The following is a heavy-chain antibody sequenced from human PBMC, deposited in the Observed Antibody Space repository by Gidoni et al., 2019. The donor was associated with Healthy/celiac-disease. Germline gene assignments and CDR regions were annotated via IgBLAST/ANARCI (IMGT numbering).Heavy chain of an antibody. D-gene: IGHD5-18*01. Sequence: QVQLLQSGAEVKKPGASVTGSCKVSGYTLTELSLPWMRQAPGKGLEWMGGFDPEDGKTIYAQKFQGRVTMTEDTSTDTAYMELSSLRSEDTAVYYCATLLRDTAMPLGYWGQGTLVTVSS. CDR2: FDPEDGKT. CDR3: ATLLRDTAMPLGY. J-gene: IGHJ4*02. CDR1: GYTLTELS. V-gene: IGHV1-24*01.